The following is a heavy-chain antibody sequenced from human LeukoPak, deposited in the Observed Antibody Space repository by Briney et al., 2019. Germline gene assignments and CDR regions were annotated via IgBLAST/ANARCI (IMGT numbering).Heavy chain of an antibody. D-gene: IGHD2-2*01. CDR1: GVTFSSYS. Sequence: GGSLRLSCAPSGVTFSSYSTNWVRQAPGKGLEWVSSISSSSSYIYYADSAEGRFTISRDNAKNSLYLQMNSLRAEDTAVYYCARDNPDRYCSSTSCYQDYWGQGTLVTVSS. J-gene: IGHJ4*02. CDR2: ISSSSSYI. V-gene: IGHV3-21*01. CDR3: ARDNPDRYCSSTSCYQDY.